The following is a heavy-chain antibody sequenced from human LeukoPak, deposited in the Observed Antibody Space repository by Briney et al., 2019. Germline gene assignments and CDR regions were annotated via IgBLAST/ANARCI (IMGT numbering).Heavy chain of an antibody. CDR1: GYSISSGYF. CDR3: ASFLVPNAFDI. J-gene: IGHJ3*02. Sequence: SETLSLTCTVSGYSISSGYFWGWFRQPPGKGLEWIGYIYYSGSTNYTNYNPSLESRVTISVDTSKNQFSLKLSSLTAADTAVYYCASFLVPNAFDIWGQGTMVTVSS. D-gene: IGHD2/OR15-2a*01. V-gene: IGHV4-61*01. CDR2: IYYSGSTNYT.